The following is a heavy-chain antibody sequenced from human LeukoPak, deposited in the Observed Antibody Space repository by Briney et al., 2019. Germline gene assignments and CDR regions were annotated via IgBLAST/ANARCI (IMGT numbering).Heavy chain of an antibody. CDR3: AKYRTMPVAGVRVFEI. CDR2: ISGSGTNT. V-gene: IGHV3-23*01. Sequence: GGSLRLSCAASGFSFKNYAMSWVRQAPGRGLEWVSAISGSGTNTYYADSVKGRFSFSRDNSKNTLYLQMNSLRPEDTAIYYCAKYRTMPVAGVRVFEIWGPGTMVTISS. CDR1: GFSFKNYA. D-gene: IGHD6-19*01. J-gene: IGHJ3*02.